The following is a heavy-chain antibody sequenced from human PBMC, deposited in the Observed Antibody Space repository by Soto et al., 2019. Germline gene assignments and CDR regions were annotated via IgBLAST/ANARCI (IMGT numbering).Heavy chain of an antibody. CDR3: ARSTRGGGYYDFWSGFDY. V-gene: IGHV4-59*13. CDR2: IYYSGST. D-gene: IGHD3-3*01. CDR1: GGSISSYY. J-gene: IGHJ4*02. Sequence: SETLSLTCTVSGGSISSYYWSWIRQPPGKGLEWIGYIYYSGSTNYNPSLKSRVTISVDTSKNQFSLKLSSVTAADTAVYYCARSTRGGGYYDFWSGFDYWGQGTLVTVSS.